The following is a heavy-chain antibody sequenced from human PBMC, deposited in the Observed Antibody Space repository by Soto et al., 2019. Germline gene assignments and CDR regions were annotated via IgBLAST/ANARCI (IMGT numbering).Heavy chain of an antibody. V-gene: IGHV3-33*01. D-gene: IGHD3-16*01. CDR1: GFTFSRHG. Sequence: QVQLVESGGGVVQPGRSLRLSCGASGFTFSRHGMHWVRQAPGKGLEWVAVIWYDGSNKYYADSVKGRFTISRDNSNNMLHLQMNSLRAEDTAVYYCAGWGDERRIDSWGQGILVTVSS. J-gene: IGHJ4*02. CDR3: AGWGDERRIDS. CDR2: IWYDGSNK.